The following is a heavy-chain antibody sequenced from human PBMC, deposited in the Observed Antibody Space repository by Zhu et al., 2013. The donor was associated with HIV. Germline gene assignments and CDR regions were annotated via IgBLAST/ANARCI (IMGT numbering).Heavy chain of an antibody. Sequence: QVQLVQSGAEVKKPGASVKVSCKASGYTLTDHYMHWVRQAPGQGLEWMGWIIPQSGDAIYAQKFQGRVTMTRDTSISTVYMELSSLRTDDTAVYYCARDGNGYQGVFDYVGQGTWSPSP. CDR3: ARDGNGYQGVFDY. CDR1: GYTLTDHY. V-gene: IGHV1-2*02. CDR2: IIPQSGDA. D-gene: IGHD5-18*01. J-gene: IGHJ4*02.